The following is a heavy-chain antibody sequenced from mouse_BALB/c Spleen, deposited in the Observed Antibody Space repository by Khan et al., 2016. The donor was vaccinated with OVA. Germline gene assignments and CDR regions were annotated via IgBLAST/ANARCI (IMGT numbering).Heavy chain of an antibody. J-gene: IGHJ3*01. CDR1: GYSFTTYY. CDR2: IDPFNGGN. V-gene: IGHV1-34*01. Sequence: EVQLQQSGPELMKPGASVKISCKASGYSFTTYYMHWVKQSHGKSLEWIGYIDPFNGGNDYNQNFKGKATLTVDKSSSTAYMHLSSLTSEDSAVYYCARGTFDYWGQGTLVTVSA. CDR3: ARGTFDY. D-gene: IGHD3-3*01.